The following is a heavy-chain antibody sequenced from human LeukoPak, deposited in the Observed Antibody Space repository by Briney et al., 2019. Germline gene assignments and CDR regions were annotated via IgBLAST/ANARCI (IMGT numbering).Heavy chain of an antibody. J-gene: IGHJ6*02. CDR3: ARASVVPAAAWYYYGMDV. CDR1: GGSISSNTYS. CDR2: IYTSGST. Sequence: EASETLSLTCAVSGGSISSNTYSWNWIRQPPGKGLEWIGRIYTSGSTNYNPSLKSRVTMSVDTSKNQFSLKLSSVTAADTAVYYCARASVVPAAAWYYYGMDVWGQGTTVTVPS. D-gene: IGHD2-2*01. V-gene: IGHV4-61*02.